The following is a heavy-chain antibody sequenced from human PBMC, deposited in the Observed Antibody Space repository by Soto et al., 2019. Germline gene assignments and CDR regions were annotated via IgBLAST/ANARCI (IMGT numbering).Heavy chain of an antibody. J-gene: IGHJ5*02. CDR2: ISSSGNYK. Sequence: GGSLRLSCAASGFTVSRNYMSWVRQAPGKGLEWVSLISSSGNYKKYADSVKGRFTISRDNSKNSLYLQMNSLRAEDTAMYYCARDLSSSWYNDRNADWFDPWGQGTLVTVSS. CDR3: ARDLSSSWYNDRNADWFDP. V-gene: IGHV3-11*06. CDR1: GFTVSRNY. D-gene: IGHD6-13*01.